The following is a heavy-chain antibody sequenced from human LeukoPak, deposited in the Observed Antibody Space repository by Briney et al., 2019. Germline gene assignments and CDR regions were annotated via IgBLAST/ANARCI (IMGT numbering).Heavy chain of an antibody. J-gene: IGHJ6*02. CDR1: GFTFSSYL. CDR2: INSDGSST. V-gene: IGHV3-74*01. D-gene: IGHD3-9*01. CDR3: ARVGGYYDILTGYLGYYYYYYGMDV. Sequence: PGGSLRLSCAASGFTFSSYLMHWGRQAPGKGLVWVSRINSDGSSTSYADSVKGRFTISRDNAKNTLYLQMNSLRAEDTAVYYCARVGGYYDILTGYLGYYYYYYGMDVWGQGTTVTVSS.